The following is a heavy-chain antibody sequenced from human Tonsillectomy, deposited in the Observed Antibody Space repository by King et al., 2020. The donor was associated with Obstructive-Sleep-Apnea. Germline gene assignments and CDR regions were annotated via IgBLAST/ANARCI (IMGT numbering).Heavy chain of an antibody. Sequence: QLVQSGAEVKKPGASVKVSCKVSGYTLTELSMHWVRQAPGKGLEWMGGFDPEDGETIYAQKFQGRVTMTEDTSTDTAYMELSSLRSEDTAVYYCATRGIYCSGGSCYYRNWFDPWGQETLVTVSS. D-gene: IGHD2-15*01. CDR1: GYTLTELS. J-gene: IGHJ5*02. CDR3: ATRGIYCSGGSCYYRNWFDP. CDR2: FDPEDGET. V-gene: IGHV1-24*01.